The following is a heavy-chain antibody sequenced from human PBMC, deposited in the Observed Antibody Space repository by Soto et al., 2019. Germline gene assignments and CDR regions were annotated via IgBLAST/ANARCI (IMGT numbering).Heavy chain of an antibody. Sequence: QVQLQQWGAGLLKPSETLSLTCAVYGGSFSGYYWSWIRQPPGKGLEWIGEINHSGRTNYNPSLKSRITISVDTSKNQFSLKLSSVTAADTAVYYCARVVIVGATDAFDIWGKGTMVTVSS. D-gene: IGHD1-26*01. J-gene: IGHJ3*02. CDR3: ARVVIVGATDAFDI. V-gene: IGHV4-34*01. CDR1: GGSFSGYY. CDR2: INHSGRT.